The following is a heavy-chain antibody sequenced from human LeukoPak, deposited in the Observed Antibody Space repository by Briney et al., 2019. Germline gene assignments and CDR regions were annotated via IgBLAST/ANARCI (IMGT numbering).Heavy chain of an antibody. V-gene: IGHV3-30*02. Sequence: PGGSLRLSCAASGFTFSSYGMHWVRQAPGKGLEWVAFIRDDGSNKYYADSVKGRFTISRDNSKNTLYLQMNSLRAEDTAVYYCAKDGEQWLVQEVGYFDYWGQGTLVTVSS. J-gene: IGHJ4*02. CDR3: AKDGEQWLVQEVGYFDY. CDR2: IRDDGSNK. D-gene: IGHD6-19*01. CDR1: GFTFSSYG.